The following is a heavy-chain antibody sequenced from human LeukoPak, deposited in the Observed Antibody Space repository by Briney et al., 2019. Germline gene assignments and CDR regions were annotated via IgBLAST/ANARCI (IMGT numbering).Heavy chain of an antibody. V-gene: IGHV3-74*01. Sequence: GGSLRLSCAASGFTFSSYWMDWVRQAPGKGPVWVSRINLDGSSTTYADSVKGRFTISRDDAKNTLYLQMNSLRAEDTAVYYCTRDRAIDYWGQGTLVTVSS. J-gene: IGHJ4*02. CDR2: INLDGSST. CDR3: TRDRAIDY. CDR1: GFTFSSYW. D-gene: IGHD5-24*01.